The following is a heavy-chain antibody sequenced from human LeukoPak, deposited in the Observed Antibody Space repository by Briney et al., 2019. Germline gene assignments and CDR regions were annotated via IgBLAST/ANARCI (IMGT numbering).Heavy chain of an antibody. CDR1: GGSITGSSYY. D-gene: IGHD3-9*01. J-gene: IGHJ4*02. CDR2: IYYSGST. CDR3: TRGSYDVLTGRSTLGEY. Sequence: SETLSLTCTISGGSITGSSYYWGWIRQSPGKGLEWIGNIYYSGSTYYNSSLKSRVTISIDTSKNNFSMRLTSVTASDTAVYFCTRGSYDVLTGRSTLGEYWGQGTLVAVSS. V-gene: IGHV4-39*02.